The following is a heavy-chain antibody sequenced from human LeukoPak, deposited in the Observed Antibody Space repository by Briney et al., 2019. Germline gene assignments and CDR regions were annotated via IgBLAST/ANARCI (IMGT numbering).Heavy chain of an antibody. D-gene: IGHD6-6*01. J-gene: IGHJ3*02. CDR2: IYPGDSDT. Sequence: GESLKISCQGSGYSFTTYWIGWVRPMPGKGLEWMGIIYPGDSDTRYSPSFQGQVTISADKSISTAYLQWSSLKASDTAMYYCARPRIVSSSFDAFDIWGQGIMVTVSS. CDR3: ARPRIVSSSFDAFDI. V-gene: IGHV5-51*01. CDR1: GYSFTTYW.